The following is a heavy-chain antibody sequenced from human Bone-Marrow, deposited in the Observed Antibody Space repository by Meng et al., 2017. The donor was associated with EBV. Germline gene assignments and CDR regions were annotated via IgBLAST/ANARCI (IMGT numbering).Heavy chain of an antibody. D-gene: IGHD5-18*01. J-gene: IGHJ4*02. CDR1: GGSFSGYY. V-gene: IGHV4-34*01. Sequence: VQLQQWGPVLCKSSSPPCLPCAVYGGSFSGYYWSWIRQPPGKGLEWIGEINHSGSTNYNPSLKSRVTISVDTSKNQFSLKLSSVTAADTAVYYCARGLDTAMVDWGQGTLVTVSS. CDR3: ARGLDTAMVD. CDR2: INHSGST.